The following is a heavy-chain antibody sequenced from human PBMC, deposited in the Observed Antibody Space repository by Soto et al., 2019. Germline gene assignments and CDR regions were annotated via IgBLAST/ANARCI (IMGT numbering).Heavy chain of an antibody. V-gene: IGHV1-18*01. CDR2: ISAYNGNT. J-gene: IGHJ4*02. Sequence: GASVKVSCKASGYTFTSYGISWVRQAPGQGLEWMGWISAYNGNTNYAQKLQGRVTMTTDTSTSTAYMELRSLRAEDTAVYYCARDFPYYDSSGYSLPDYWGQGTLVTVSS. CDR1: GYTFTSYG. D-gene: IGHD3-22*01. CDR3: ARDFPYYDSSGYSLPDY.